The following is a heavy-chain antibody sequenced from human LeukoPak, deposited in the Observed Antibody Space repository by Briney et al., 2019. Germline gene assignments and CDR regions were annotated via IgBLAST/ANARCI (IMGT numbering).Heavy chain of an antibody. CDR1: GGSISSYY. D-gene: IGHD3-22*01. CDR2: IYYSGST. V-gene: IGHV4-59*12. J-gene: IGHJ3*02. Sequence: SETLSLTCTVSGGSISSYYWSWIRQPPGKGLEWIGNIYYSGSTNYNPSLKSRVTISVDTSKNQFSLKLSSVTAADTAVYYCARNFDSHNAFDIWGQGTKVTVSS. CDR3: ARNFDSHNAFDI.